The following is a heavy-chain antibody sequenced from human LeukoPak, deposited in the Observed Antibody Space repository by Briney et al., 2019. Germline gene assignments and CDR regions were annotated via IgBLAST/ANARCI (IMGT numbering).Heavy chain of an antibody. CDR1: GGSFSGYY. CDR2: INHSGST. CDR3: ARSAPDFRSRTTDY. Sequence: SETLSLTCAVYGGSFSGYYWSWIRQPPGKGLEWIGEINHSGSTNYNPSLKSRVTISVDTSKNQFSLKLSSVTAADTAVYYCARSAPDFRSRTTDYWGQGTLVTVSS. D-gene: IGHD1-1*01. J-gene: IGHJ4*02. V-gene: IGHV4-34*01.